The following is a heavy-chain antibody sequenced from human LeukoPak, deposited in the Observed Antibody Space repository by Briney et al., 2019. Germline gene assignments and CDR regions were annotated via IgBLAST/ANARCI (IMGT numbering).Heavy chain of an antibody. D-gene: IGHD4-23*01. V-gene: IGHV1-46*01. J-gene: IGHJ4*02. Sequence: ASVKVSCKASGGTFSSYAISWVRQAPGQGLEWMGIINPSGGSTSYAQKFQGRVTMTRDTSTSTVYMELSSLRSEDTAVYYCARDLGGGNHGNDYWGQGTLVTVS. CDR2: INPSGGST. CDR3: ARDLGGGNHGNDY. CDR1: GGTFSSYA.